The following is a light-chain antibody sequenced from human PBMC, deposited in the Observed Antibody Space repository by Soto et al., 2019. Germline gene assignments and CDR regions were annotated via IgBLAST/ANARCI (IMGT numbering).Light chain of an antibody. Sequence: QSVLTQPASVSGAPGQSITISCTGTSSDVGGYNDVYWYQQHPGKVPKLMIYEVFRRPSGISDRFSGSKSGNTASLTISGLHEEDADDYYCCSYTTPSTFVFGGGTKLTVL. CDR3: CSYTTPSTFV. J-gene: IGLJ2*01. CDR1: SSDVGGYND. V-gene: IGLV2-14*03. CDR2: EVF.